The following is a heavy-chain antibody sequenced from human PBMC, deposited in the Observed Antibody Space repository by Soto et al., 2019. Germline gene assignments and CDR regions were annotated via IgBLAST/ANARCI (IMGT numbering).Heavy chain of an antibody. V-gene: IGHV1-69*13. CDR3: ARERRYGGSYFDY. D-gene: IGHD2-15*01. J-gene: IGHJ4*02. Sequence: GASVKVSCKASGGTFSSYAISWVRQAPGQGLEWMGGIIPIFGTANYAQKFQGRVTITADESTSTAYMELSSLRSEDTAVYYCARERRYGGSYFDYWGQGTLDTVSS. CDR2: IIPIFGTA. CDR1: GGTFSSYA.